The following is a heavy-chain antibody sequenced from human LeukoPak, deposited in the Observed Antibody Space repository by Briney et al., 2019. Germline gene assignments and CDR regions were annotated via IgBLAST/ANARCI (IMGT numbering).Heavy chain of an antibody. CDR2: IYHSGST. J-gene: IGHJ6*03. V-gene: IGHV4-38-2*02. CDR1: GYSITSGYY. CDR3: ARDAIYYYYYYMDV. Sequence: KSSETLSLTCTVSGYSITSGYYWGWIRQPPGKGLEWIGSIYHSGSTYYNPSLKSRVTISVDTSKNQFSLKLSSVTAADTAVYYCARDAIYYYYYYMDVWGKGTTVTVSS.